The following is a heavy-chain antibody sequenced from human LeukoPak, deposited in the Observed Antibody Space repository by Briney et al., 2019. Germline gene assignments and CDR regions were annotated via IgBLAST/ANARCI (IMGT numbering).Heavy chain of an antibody. D-gene: IGHD5-18*01. V-gene: IGHV3-23*01. CDR3: AKVGTPQLWLPYFDY. CDR2: ISGSGGST. CDR1: GFTFSSYA. Sequence: GGSLRLSCAASGFTFSSYAMSWVRQAPGKGLEWVSAISGSGGSTYYVDSVKGRFTISRDNSKNTLYLQMNSLRAEDTAVYYCAKVGTPQLWLPYFDYWGQGTLVTVSS. J-gene: IGHJ4*02.